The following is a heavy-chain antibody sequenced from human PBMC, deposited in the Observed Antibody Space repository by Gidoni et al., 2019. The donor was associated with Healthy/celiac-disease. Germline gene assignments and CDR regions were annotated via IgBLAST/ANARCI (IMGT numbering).Heavy chain of an antibody. CDR1: GFTFTSSA. CDR2: IVVGSGNT. D-gene: IGHD3-22*01. V-gene: IGHV1-58*01. CDR3: AADRPSTYYYDSSGLSWAFDI. J-gene: IGHJ3*02. Sequence: QMQLVQSGPEVKKPGTSVKVSCKASGFTFTSSAVQWVRQARGQRLEWIGWIVVGSGNTNYAQKVQERVTITRDMSTSTAYMELSSLRSEDTAVYYCAADRPSTYYYDSSGLSWAFDIWGQGTMVTVSS.